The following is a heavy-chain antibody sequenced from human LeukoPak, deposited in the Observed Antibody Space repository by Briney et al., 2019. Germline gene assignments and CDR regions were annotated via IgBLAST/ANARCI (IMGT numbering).Heavy chain of an antibody. Sequence: SETLSLTCTVSGGSISSGSYYWSWIRQPAGKGLEWIGRIYTSGSTNYNPSLKSRVTISVDTSKNQFSLKLSSVTAADTAVYYCARANDFWSGYSNWFDPWGQGTLVTVSS. V-gene: IGHV4-61*02. CDR1: GGSISSGSYY. CDR2: IYTSGST. D-gene: IGHD3-3*01. CDR3: ARANDFWSGYSNWFDP. J-gene: IGHJ5*02.